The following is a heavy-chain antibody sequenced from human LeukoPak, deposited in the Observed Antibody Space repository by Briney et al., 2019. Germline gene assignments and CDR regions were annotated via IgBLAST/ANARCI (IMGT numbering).Heavy chain of an antibody. Sequence: PSETLSLTCAVYGGSFSGYYWSWIRQPPGKGLEWIGEINHSGSTNYNPSLKSRVTISVDTSKNQFSLKLSSVTAADTAVYYCAGPVVPAAEDAFDIWGQGTMVTVSS. V-gene: IGHV4-34*01. CDR1: GGSFSGYY. D-gene: IGHD2-2*01. CDR3: AGPVVPAAEDAFDI. J-gene: IGHJ3*02. CDR2: INHSGST.